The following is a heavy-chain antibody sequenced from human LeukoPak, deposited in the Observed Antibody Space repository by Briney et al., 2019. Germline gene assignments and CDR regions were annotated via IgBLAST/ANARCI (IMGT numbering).Heavy chain of an antibody. CDR2: ISANGVDT. V-gene: IGHV3-23*01. J-gene: IGHJ5*02. Sequence: GGSLRLSCVASGFTFSNHAMTWVRQAPGKGLEWVSAISANGVDTFYAPSVKGRFTISRANSKNTLYLQINSLRAEDTAIYYCAKDVWWSVSWGQGTLVTVSS. CDR3: AKDVWWSVS. CDR1: GFTFSNHA. D-gene: IGHD2-8*02.